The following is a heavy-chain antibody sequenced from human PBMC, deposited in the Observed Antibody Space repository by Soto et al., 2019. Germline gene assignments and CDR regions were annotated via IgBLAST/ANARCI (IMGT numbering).Heavy chain of an antibody. V-gene: IGHV4-61*01. CDR1: ADSVTSVSDY. CDR3: ARGVGCGYYYSHLEH. J-gene: IGHJ4*03. CDR2: IYYSGSA. Sequence: SETLSLTCTVSADSVTSVSDYWSWIRQPPGKGLEWIGYIYYSGSADYTPSLGSRVTISIDTSKNQFSLKLTSVTAADTAVYYCARGVGCGYYYSHLEHWGQGTMVTVSS. D-gene: IGHD3-22*01.